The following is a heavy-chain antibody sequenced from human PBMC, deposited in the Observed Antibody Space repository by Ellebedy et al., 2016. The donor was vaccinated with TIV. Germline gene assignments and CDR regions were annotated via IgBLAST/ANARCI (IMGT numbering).Heavy chain of an antibody. D-gene: IGHD4-17*01. Sequence: GGSLRLSCAASGFIFSSYWINWVRQAPGKGLEWVANMKPDGSEKYYVDSVKGRFTISRDNAKNSLYLQMNSLRAEDTAVYYCARGSNGAFDYWGQGTLVTVSS. J-gene: IGHJ4*02. CDR1: GFIFSSYW. CDR2: MKPDGSEK. CDR3: ARGSNGAFDY. V-gene: IGHV3-7*01.